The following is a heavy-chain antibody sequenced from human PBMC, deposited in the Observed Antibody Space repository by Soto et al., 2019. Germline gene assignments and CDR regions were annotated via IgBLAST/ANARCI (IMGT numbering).Heavy chain of an antibody. Sequence: DSVKVSCKASGYTFTSYGISWVRQAPGQGLEWMGWISAYNGNTNYAQKLQGRVTMTTDTSTSTAYMELRSLRSDDTAVYYCALQGGVYTTEYYYYGMDFRGQGTTVTGS. V-gene: IGHV1-18*01. CDR2: ISAYNGNT. CDR1: GYTFTSYG. J-gene: IGHJ6*02. CDR3: ALQGGVYTTEYYYYGMDF. D-gene: IGHD3-16*01.